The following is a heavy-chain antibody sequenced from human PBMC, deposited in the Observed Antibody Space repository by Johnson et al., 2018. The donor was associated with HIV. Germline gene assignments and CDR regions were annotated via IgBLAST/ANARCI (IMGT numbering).Heavy chain of an antibody. CDR3: TTEDSSGYNSLGAFDI. V-gene: IGHV3-15*01. Sequence: VQLVESGGGLVTPGGSLRISCSASGLTLRNAWMTWVRQAPGKGLEWVGRIKSKTDGGTTDYAAPVKGRFTISRDDSKNSLYLQLNSLKTEDTAVYYCTTEDSSGYNSLGAFDIWGPGTMVTVSS. J-gene: IGHJ3*02. CDR2: IKSKTDGGTT. CDR1: GLTLRNAW. D-gene: IGHD3-22*01.